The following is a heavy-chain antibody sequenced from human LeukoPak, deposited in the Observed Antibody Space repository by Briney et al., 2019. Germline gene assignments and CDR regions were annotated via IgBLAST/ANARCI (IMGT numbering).Heavy chain of an antibody. CDR1: GGSISSNDYY. Sequence: SQTLSLTCTVSGGSISSNDYYWSWIRQPPGKGLEWIGYIYYNGITYYNPSLKSRVTISVDTSKNQFSLRLSSVTAADTAVYYCARGNPFREGGYYYGMDVWGQGTTVTVSS. J-gene: IGHJ6*02. CDR3: ARGNPFREGGYYYGMDV. D-gene: IGHD3-16*01. V-gene: IGHV4-30-4*01. CDR2: IYYNGIT.